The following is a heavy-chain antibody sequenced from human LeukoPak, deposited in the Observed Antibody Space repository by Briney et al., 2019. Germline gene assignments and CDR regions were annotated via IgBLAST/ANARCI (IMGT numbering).Heavy chain of an antibody. CDR2: INPNSGGT. CDR3: ARVAAVAGHFDY. V-gene: IGHV1-2*02. D-gene: IGHD6-19*01. Sequence: GASVKVSCTASGYTFTGYYMHWVRPAPGQGLEWMGWINPNSGGTNYAQKFQGRVTMTRDTSISTAYMELSRLRSDDTAVYYCARVAAVAGHFDYWGQGTLVTVSS. J-gene: IGHJ4*02. CDR1: GYTFTGYY.